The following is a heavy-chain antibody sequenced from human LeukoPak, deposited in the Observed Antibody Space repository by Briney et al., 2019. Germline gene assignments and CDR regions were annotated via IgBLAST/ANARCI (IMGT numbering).Heavy chain of an antibody. J-gene: IGHJ4*02. D-gene: IGHD2-15*01. Sequence: PSETLSLTCTVSGGSTSSYYWSWIRQAPGKGLEWIGYIQNSGSTNYNPSLKSRVTISVDTSRNQFSLRLSSVTAADTAVYYCARGYVMVDYWGQGTLVTVSS. CDR1: GGSTSSYY. CDR3: ARGYVMVDY. CDR2: IQNSGST. V-gene: IGHV4-59*01.